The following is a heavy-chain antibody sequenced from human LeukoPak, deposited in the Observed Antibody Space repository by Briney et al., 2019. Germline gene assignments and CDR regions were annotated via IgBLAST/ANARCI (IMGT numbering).Heavy chain of an antibody. CDR2: IYYSGIT. CDR3: ARSYRAYYFDY. J-gene: IGHJ4*02. CDR1: GGSISSSSYY. Sequence: SETLSLTRTVSGGSISSSSYYWGWIRQPPGKGLEWIGSIYYSGITYYNASLKSRVTISVDTSKNQVSLKLTSVTAADTAVYYCARSYRAYYFDYWGQGTLVTVSS. D-gene: IGHD1-26*01. V-gene: IGHV4-39*01.